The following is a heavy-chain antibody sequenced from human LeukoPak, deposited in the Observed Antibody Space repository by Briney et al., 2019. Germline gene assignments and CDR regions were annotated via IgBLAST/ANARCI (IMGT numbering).Heavy chain of an antibody. V-gene: IGHV1-46*01. J-gene: IGHJ6*03. Sequence: ASLKVSCKASGYTFTANYMHWVRQAPGQGLEWMGIINPSGGSTSYAQKFQGRVTMTRDTSTSTVYMELSSLRSEDTAVYYCARVIAAAEGYYMDVWGKGTTVTVSS. CDR1: GYTFTANY. CDR2: INPSGGST. D-gene: IGHD6-13*01. CDR3: ARVIAAAEGYYMDV.